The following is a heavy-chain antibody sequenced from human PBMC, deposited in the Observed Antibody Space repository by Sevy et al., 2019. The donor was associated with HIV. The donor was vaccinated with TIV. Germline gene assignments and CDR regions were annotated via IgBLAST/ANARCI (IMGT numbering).Heavy chain of an antibody. D-gene: IGHD6-19*01. CDR3: ARDFRSSGWMGGFDF. CDR2: ISDDGRNK. Sequence: VGSLRLSCAASGFTFSTYAMHWVRQAPGKGLEWVAVISDDGRNKYYADSVKGRFTISRDNSKNTLYLQMNSLIAEDTAVYYCARDFRSSGWMGGFDFWGQGTLVTVSS. V-gene: IGHV3-30*04. CDR1: GFTFSTYA. J-gene: IGHJ4*02.